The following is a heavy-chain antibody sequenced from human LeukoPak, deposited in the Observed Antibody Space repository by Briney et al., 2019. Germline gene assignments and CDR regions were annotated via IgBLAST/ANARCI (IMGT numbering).Heavy chain of an antibody. V-gene: IGHV3-7*01. CDR1: GFTYSSYW. D-gene: IGHD1-26*01. J-gene: IGHJ4*02. CDR2: IKQDGSEK. CDR3: ARDLGGATDY. Sequence: GGSLRLSCAASGFTYSSYWMSWVRQALGKGLEWVANIKQDGSEKYYVDSVKGRFTISRDSAKNSLYLQMNSLRAEDTAVYYCARDLGGATDYWGQGTLVTVSS.